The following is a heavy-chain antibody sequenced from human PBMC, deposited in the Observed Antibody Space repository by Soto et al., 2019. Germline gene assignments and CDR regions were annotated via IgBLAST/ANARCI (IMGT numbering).Heavy chain of an antibody. J-gene: IGHJ3*02. D-gene: IGHD3-22*01. Sequence: TLSLTCAVSGRSTIRGDYSLSGIRQPLGKGLEWFGYIYHSVSTYYNTSTKRRVTISVNRTKHQFSLKLSALTAAALAVYYCARGGLVGSGIEDSSGYYRCAFDILGQGTMVTV. CDR1: GRSTIRGDYS. CDR3: ARGGLVGSGIEDSSGYYRCAFDI. CDR2: IYHSVST. V-gene: IGHV4-30-2*01.